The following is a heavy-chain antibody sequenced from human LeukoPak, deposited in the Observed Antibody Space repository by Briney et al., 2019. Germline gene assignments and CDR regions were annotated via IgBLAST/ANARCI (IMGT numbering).Heavy chain of an antibody. Sequence: GASVKVSCKASGYTFSSYDINWVRQATGQGLEWMGWMNPNSGNAGYAQRFQGRVTMTRNTSISTAYMELSSLRSEDTAVYYCAREGYCSGGSCYYFDYWGQGTLVTVSS. CDR3: AREGYCSGGSCYYFDY. D-gene: IGHD2-15*01. V-gene: IGHV1-8*01. CDR2: MNPNSGNA. J-gene: IGHJ4*02. CDR1: GYTFSSYD.